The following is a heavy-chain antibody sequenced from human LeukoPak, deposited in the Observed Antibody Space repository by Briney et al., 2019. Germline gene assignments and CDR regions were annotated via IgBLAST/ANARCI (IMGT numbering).Heavy chain of an antibody. CDR3: AKARKTYYYDSSGYKFDY. CDR2: INHSGST. V-gene: IGHV4-34*01. Sequence: SETLSLTCAVYGGSFSGYYWSWIRQPPGKGLEWIGEINHSGSTNYNPSLKSRVTISVDTSKNQFSLKLSSVTAADTAVYYCAKARKTYYYDSSGYKFDYWGQGTLVTVSS. CDR1: GGSFSGYY. J-gene: IGHJ4*02. D-gene: IGHD3-22*01.